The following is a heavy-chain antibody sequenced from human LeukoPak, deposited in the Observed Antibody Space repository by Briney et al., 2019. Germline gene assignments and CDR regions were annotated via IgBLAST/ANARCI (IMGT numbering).Heavy chain of an antibody. V-gene: IGHV3-7*01. J-gene: IGHJ3*02. D-gene: IGHD2-15*01. CDR1: GFTFSSYW. CDR3: ARWDAYCTGGSCYFGGFAFDI. CDR2: IKQDGGQN. Sequence: GGSPRLSCVASGFTFSSYWMSWVRQAPGKGLEWVASIKQDGGQNHYLDSVKGRFTISRDNAKSSLFLQLNSLSAEDTAMYYCARWDAYCTGGSCYFGGFAFDIWGQGTVVTVSS.